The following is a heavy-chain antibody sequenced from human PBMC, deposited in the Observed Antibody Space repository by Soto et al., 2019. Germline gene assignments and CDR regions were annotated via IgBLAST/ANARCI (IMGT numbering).Heavy chain of an antibody. V-gene: IGHV5-10-1*01. CDR3: ASGGWYGVGYYYYGMDV. CDR2: IDPSDSYT. Sequence: GESLKISCKGSGYSFTSYWISWVRQMPGKGLEWMWRIDPSDSYTNYSPSFQGHVTISADKSISTAYLQWSSLKASDTAMYYCASGGWYGVGYYYYGMDVSGQGTTVTDSS. CDR1: GYSFTSYW. D-gene: IGHD6-19*01. J-gene: IGHJ6*02.